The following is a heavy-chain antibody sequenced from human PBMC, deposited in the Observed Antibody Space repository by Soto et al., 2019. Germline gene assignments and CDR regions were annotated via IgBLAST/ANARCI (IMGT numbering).Heavy chain of an antibody. CDR1: GGPIATGGYY. J-gene: IGHJ5*02. Sequence: QVQLQESGPGLVKPSQTLSVTCTVSGGPIATGGYYWSWIRHHPGKGLEWIGYIYHNGNTYYNPSLQRRVSLSIDTYKNQFSLNLTSVTAADTAIYYCATSAHRMAGFDPWGQGTLVTVSS. D-gene: IGHD2-15*01. V-gene: IGHV4-31*03. CDR2: IYHNGNT. CDR3: ATSAHRMAGFDP.